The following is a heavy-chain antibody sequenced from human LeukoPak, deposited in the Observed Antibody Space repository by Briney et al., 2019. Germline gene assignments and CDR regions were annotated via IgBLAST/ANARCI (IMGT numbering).Heavy chain of an antibody. CDR1: GFTFSTYW. CDR2: IKQDGSEK. J-gene: IGHJ4*02. V-gene: IGHV3-7*01. D-gene: IGHD2-15*01. Sequence: PGGSLRLSCAASGFTFSTYWMTWVRQAPGKGLEWVANIKQDGSEKYYVDSVKGRFTISRDNARNSLYLQMNSLRAEDTAVYYCARDWWGSHCSGDSCLFEYWGQGTLVTVSS. CDR3: ARDWWGSHCSGDSCLFEY.